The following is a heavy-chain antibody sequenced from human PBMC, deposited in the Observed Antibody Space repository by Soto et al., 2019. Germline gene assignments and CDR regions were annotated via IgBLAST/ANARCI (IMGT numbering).Heavy chain of an antibody. Sequence: QVQLVQSGAEVKKLGASVKVSCKASGYTFTTSSITWVRQAPGQGLEWMGWISAYDGHTNYAQKVQGRVTMTTDTSTSTAYMELRSLRSDDTAVYYCARSGREPDFWGQGTLVTVSS. CDR3: ARSGREPDF. CDR1: GYTFTTSS. V-gene: IGHV1-18*01. J-gene: IGHJ4*02. CDR2: ISAYDGHT.